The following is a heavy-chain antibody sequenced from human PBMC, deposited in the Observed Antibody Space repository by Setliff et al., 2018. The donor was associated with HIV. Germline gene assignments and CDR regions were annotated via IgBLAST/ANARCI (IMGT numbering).Heavy chain of an antibody. CDR3: AKLSVLVDS. Sequence: SETLSLTCSVSGGSISGSGPGYYWGWVRQPPGGGLEWIGSVYYSGTTYYDPSLKSRVTISVDTSKNQFSLKLSSATAADTAVYYCAKLSVLVDSWGQGTLVTVSS. J-gene: IGHJ4*02. V-gene: IGHV4-39*07. CDR1: GGSISGSGPGYY. D-gene: IGHD1-7*01. CDR2: VYYSGTT.